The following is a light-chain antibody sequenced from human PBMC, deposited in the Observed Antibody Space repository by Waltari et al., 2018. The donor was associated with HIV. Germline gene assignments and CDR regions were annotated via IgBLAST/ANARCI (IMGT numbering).Light chain of an antibody. V-gene: IGKV1D-16*01. CDR3: QQYTSYPNT. CDR2: ATS. Sequence: DIQLTQPPSSLAASVGGRATITCRASQDVGGWLARFQQTPEKAPRSLIYATSTLQSGVPSRFSGSGSGTDFTLTISGLQPEDFGTYYCQQYTSYPNTFGQGTRLEIK. CDR1: QDVGGW. J-gene: IGKJ5*01.